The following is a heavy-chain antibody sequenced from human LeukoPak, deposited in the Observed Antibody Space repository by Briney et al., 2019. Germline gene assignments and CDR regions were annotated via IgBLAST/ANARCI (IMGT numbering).Heavy chain of an antibody. Sequence: QPGGSLRLSCAASGFTFSSYGMHWVRQAPGKGLAWVAFIRYDGSNKYYADSVQGRFTISRDNSKNTLFLQMNSLRAEDTAGYYCAKEEDYYESSGPPPRVDFDYWGPGTLVTVSS. D-gene: IGHD3-22*01. CDR2: IRYDGSNK. CDR3: AKEEDYYESSGPPPRVDFDY. CDR1: GFTFSSYG. V-gene: IGHV3-30*02. J-gene: IGHJ4*02.